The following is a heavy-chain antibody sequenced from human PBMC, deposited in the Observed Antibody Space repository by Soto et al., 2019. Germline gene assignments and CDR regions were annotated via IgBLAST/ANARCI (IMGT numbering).Heavy chain of an antibody. CDR3: ARDGIGGTVLYGYFDY. CDR2: ISGNGGST. V-gene: IGHV3-23*01. D-gene: IGHD1-1*01. Sequence: PGGSLRLSGAASGFAVSSDAMSWVRQAPGKGLEWVSVISGNGGSTYYADSVKGRFTISRDNSKNMLYLQMNSLRVEDTAVYYCARDGIGGTVLYGYFDYWGQGTLVTVSS. J-gene: IGHJ4*02. CDR1: GFAVSSDA.